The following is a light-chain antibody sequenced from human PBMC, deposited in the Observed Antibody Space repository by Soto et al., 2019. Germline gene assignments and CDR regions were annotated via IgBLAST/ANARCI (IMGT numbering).Light chain of an antibody. J-gene: IGKJ4*01. Sequence: EIVMTQSPGTLSVSPGERATLSCRASQSVGRDLAWYQQKPGQAPRLLIYGASTWATGIPASFSGSGSGAEFTLTISSLQAEDFAVYYCQQYNDWPFTFGGGNKVEIK. CDR2: GAS. V-gene: IGKV3-15*01. CDR3: QQYNDWPFT. CDR1: QSVGRD.